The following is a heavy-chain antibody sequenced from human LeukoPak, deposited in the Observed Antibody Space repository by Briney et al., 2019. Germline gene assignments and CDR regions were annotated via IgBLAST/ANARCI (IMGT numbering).Heavy chain of an antibody. CDR3: ARDYPYSYYMNV. CDR1: GFSFRHYG. D-gene: IGHD4-11*01. CDR2: ISSSSDYI. V-gene: IGHV3-21*01. J-gene: IGHJ6*03. Sequence: GGSLRLSCAASGFSFRHYGINWVRQAPGKGLEWGSSISSSSDYIYYADSVKGRFTISRDNAKNLLYLQMNSLRAEDTAVYYCARDYPYSYYMNVWGNGTTVTVSS.